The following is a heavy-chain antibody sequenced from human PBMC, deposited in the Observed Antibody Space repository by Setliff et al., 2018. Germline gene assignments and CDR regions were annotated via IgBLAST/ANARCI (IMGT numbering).Heavy chain of an antibody. CDR3: ARDFGDYGLDP. V-gene: IGHV4-30-2*05. D-gene: IGHD4-17*01. CDR1: GGSISSGGYS. J-gene: IGHJ5*02. CDR2: IYYSGST. Sequence: SETLSLTCAVSGGSISSGGYSWSWIRQPPGKGLEWIGYIYYSGSTYYNPSLKGRVTISVDTSKNQFSLKLSSVTAADTAVYYCARDFGDYGLDPWGQGTLVTSPQ.